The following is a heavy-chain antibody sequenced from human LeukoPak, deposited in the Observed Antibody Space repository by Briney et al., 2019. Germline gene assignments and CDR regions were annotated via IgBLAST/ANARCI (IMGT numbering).Heavy chain of an antibody. CDR3: ARGRVRGVRHNWFDP. D-gene: IGHD3-10*01. CDR1: GYTFTSYD. Sequence: ASVKVSCKASGYTFTSYDINWVRQATGQGLEWMGWMNPNSGNTGYAQKFQGRVTITRNTSISTAYMRLSSLRSEDTAVYYCARGRVRGVRHNWFDPWGQGTLVTVSS. V-gene: IGHV1-8*03. J-gene: IGHJ5*02. CDR2: MNPNSGNT.